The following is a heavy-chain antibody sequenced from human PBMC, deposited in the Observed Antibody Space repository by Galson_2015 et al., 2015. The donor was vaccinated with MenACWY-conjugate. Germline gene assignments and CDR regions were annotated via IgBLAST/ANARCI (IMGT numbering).Heavy chain of an antibody. V-gene: IGHV3-7*03. CDR3: ARGLGFYCSRNDCYSPY. J-gene: IGHJ4*02. CDR1: GFIFNNYW. D-gene: IGHD2-2*01. Sequence: SLRLSCAASGFIFNNYWMSWVRQVPGKGPEWVANIKQDGSEKYYVDSVRGRFTISRDNAKNSLYLQMNSLRAEDTAVYYCARGLGFYCSRNDCYSPYWGQGTLVTVSS. CDR2: IKQDGSEK.